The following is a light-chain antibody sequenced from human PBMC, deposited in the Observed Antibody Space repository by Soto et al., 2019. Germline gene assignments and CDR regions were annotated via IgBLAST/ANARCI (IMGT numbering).Light chain of an antibody. Sequence: QSVLTQPASVSGSPVQSITISCTGTSSDVGRFNFVSWFQQHPGKAPKLLIYEVTKRPSGVSNRFSGSKSGNTASLTISGLQTEDEADYYCSSYTNRSTYVFGTGTKLTVL. CDR3: SSYTNRSTYV. V-gene: IGLV2-14*01. CDR1: SSDVGRFNF. J-gene: IGLJ1*01. CDR2: EVT.